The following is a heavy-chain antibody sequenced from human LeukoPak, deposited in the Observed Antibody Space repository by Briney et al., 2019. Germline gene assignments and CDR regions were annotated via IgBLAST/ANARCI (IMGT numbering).Heavy chain of an antibody. J-gene: IGHJ6*02. Sequence: PSGTLSLTCAVSGGSISSSNWWSWVRQPPGKGLEWIGYIYYSGSTNYNPSLKSRVTISVDTSKNQFSLKLSSVTAADTAVYYCARLGVVPAAMLYYYGMDVWGQGTTVTVSS. CDR3: ARLGVVPAAMLYYYGMDV. D-gene: IGHD2-2*01. V-gene: IGHV4-4*02. CDR1: GGSISSSNW. CDR2: IYYSGST.